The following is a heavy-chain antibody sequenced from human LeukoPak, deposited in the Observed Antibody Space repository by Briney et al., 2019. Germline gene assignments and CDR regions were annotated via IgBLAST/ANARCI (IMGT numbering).Heavy chain of an antibody. J-gene: IGHJ4*02. CDR2: ISGSGTHI. CDR1: GFTFSSYA. V-gene: IGHV3-23*01. D-gene: IGHD5-24*01. CDR3: AKDRDGYNPDY. Sequence: PGGSLRLSCAASGFTFSSYAMSWVRQAPGEGLEWVSSISGSGTHIYYADSVKGRFTISRDNSKNTVYLQMNSLRAEDTAVYYCAKDRDGYNPDYWGQGTLVSVSS.